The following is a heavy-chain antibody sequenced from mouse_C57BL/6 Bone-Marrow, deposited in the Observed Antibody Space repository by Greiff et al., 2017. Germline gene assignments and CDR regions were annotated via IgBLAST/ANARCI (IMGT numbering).Heavy chain of an antibody. CDR3: ARSKGWLLRVSWFAY. Sequence: QVQLQQSDAELVKPGASVKISCKVSGYTFTDHTIHWMKQRPEQGLEWIGYIYPRDGSTKYNEKFKGKATLTADKSSSTAYMQLISLTSEDSAVYFCARSKGWLLRVSWFAYWGQGTLVTVSA. J-gene: IGHJ3*01. D-gene: IGHD2-3*01. CDR2: IYPRDGST. CDR1: GYTFTDHT. V-gene: IGHV1-78*01.